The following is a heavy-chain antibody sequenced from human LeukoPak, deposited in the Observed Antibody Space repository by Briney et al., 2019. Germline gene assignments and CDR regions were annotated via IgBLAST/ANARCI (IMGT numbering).Heavy chain of an antibody. J-gene: IGHJ5*01. CDR2: TDHGGNT. D-gene: IGHD3-10*01. CDR3: ARSPPPGATAYGAVDS. Sequence: SETLSLTCAVYGGPLNDYYWSWIRQPPGKGLEWIGETDHGGNTKYNPSLKSRVTISVDTSKNQFSLKLTSVTATDTAAYYCARSPPPGATAYGAVDSWGRGSLVTVSS. CDR1: GGPLNDYY. V-gene: IGHV4-34*01.